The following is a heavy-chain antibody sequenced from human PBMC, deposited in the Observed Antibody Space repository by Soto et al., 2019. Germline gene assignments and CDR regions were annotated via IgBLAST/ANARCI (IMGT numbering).Heavy chain of an antibody. CDR1: GFSVSTTY. CDR3: ARGRSASSDFDY. Sequence: EVQLVESGGGLVQPGGSRRLSCAASGFSVSTTYRNWVGQAQGKGLEWVSVIYSGGTTYYADSVKGRFTISRDNSKNTLYLQMNSLRAEDTAVYYCARGRSASSDFDYWGQGTLVTVSS. J-gene: IGHJ4*02. CDR2: IYSGGTT. V-gene: IGHV3-66*01. D-gene: IGHD3-10*01.